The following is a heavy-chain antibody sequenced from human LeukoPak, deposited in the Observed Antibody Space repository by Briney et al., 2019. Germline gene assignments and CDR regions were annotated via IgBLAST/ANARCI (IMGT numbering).Heavy chain of an antibody. V-gene: IGHV4-39*01. Sequence: PSETLSLTCTVSSGSLSSSDYYWGWVRQPPGTGLEWVGSIYYSGSTYYNPSLKSRVTISVHTSKNQFSLKLSSVTAAHSAVYYCARHLTGEYFDYWGQGTLVTVSS. J-gene: IGHJ4*02. CDR1: SGSLSSSDYY. CDR3: ARHLTGEYFDY. D-gene: IGHD7-27*01. CDR2: IYYSGST.